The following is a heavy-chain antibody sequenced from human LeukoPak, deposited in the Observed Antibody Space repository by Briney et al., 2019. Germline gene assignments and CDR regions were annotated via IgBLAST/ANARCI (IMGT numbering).Heavy chain of an antibody. CDR3: ASGDNYDRSGPYYFDY. V-gene: IGHV1-2*02. CDR2: INPNSGGT. J-gene: IGHJ4*02. Sequence: GASVKVSCKTSGYTFTGYCMHWARQAPGQGLEWMGWINPNSGGTNYAQKFQGRVTMTRDTSISTAYMELSRLRSDDTAVYYCASGDNYDRSGPYYFDYWGQGTLVTVSS. D-gene: IGHD3-22*01. CDR1: GYTFTGYC.